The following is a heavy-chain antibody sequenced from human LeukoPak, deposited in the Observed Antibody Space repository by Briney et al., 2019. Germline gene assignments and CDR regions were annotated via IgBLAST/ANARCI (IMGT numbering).Heavy chain of an antibody. Sequence: SETLSLTCAVSGGSISSSNWWSWVRQPPGKGLEWVGSIYHRGSTYYNPSLRSRVTISLDRSKKKFSLKLTSVTAADTAVYFCARGAEYYAIWRGYAGYSDYWGQGISVTVSS. CDR3: ARGAEYYAIWRGYAGYSDY. CDR2: IYHRGST. CDR1: GGSISSSNW. J-gene: IGHJ4*02. D-gene: IGHD3-3*01. V-gene: IGHV4-4*02.